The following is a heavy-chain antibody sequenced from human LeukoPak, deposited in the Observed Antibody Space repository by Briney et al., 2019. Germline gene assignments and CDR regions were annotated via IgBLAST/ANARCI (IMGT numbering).Heavy chain of an antibody. V-gene: IGHV1-2*02. D-gene: IGHD1-26*01. CDR1: GYTFTGYY. Sequence: ASVKVSCKASGYTFTGYYMHWVRQAPGQGLEWMGWINPNSGGTNYAQKFQGRVTMTRDTSISTAYMELSRLRSDDTAVYYCAREPIAGATPFDPHWGQGTLVTVSS. J-gene: IGHJ4*02. CDR2: INPNSGGT. CDR3: AREPIAGATPFDPH.